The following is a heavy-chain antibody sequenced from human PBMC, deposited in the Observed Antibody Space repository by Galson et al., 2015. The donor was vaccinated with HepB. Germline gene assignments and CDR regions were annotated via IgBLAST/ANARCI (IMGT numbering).Heavy chain of an antibody. CDR1: GFTVSTDY. J-gene: IGHJ4*02. CDR2: IYSDGIT. CDR3: ARVAVAGIYLDY. V-gene: IGHV3-66*02. Sequence: SLRLSCAASGFTVSTDYMSWVRQVPGKGLEWVSVIYSDGITDYADSVKGRFTISRDNSKNTLYLQMNSLRAEDTAVFYCARVAVAGIYLDYWGQGTLVTVSS. D-gene: IGHD6-19*01.